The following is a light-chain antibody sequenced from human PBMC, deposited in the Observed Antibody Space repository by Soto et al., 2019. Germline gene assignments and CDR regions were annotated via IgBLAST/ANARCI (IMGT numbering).Light chain of an antibody. Sequence: EIVMTKSPVTLSVSPGERATLSCRASQSVSSNLAWYQQNPGQAPRLLIYGASNRASSVAARFSGSGSGTEFTRTISSLQSEDFAVYYCQHYNNWPPWTFGQGTKVEIK. J-gene: IGKJ1*01. V-gene: IGKV3-15*01. CDR1: QSVSSN. CDR2: GAS. CDR3: QHYNNWPPWT.